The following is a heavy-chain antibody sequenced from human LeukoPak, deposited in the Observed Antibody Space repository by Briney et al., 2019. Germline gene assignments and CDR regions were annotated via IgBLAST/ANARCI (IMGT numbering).Heavy chain of an antibody. V-gene: IGHV1-2*02. D-gene: IGHD3-10*01. CDR2: INPNSGGT. CDR3: ARGTNSNDPFGELFRY. J-gene: IGHJ4*02. CDR1: GYTFTGYY. Sequence: ASVKVSCKASGYTFTGYYMHSVRQAPGQGLDWMGWINPNSGGTNYAQKFQGRVTMTRDTSISTAYMELSRLRSDDTAVYYCARGTNSNDPFGELFRYWGQGTLVTVSS.